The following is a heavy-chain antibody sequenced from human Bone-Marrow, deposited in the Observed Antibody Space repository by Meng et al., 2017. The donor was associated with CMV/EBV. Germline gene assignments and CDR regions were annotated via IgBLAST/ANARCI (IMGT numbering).Heavy chain of an antibody. CDR1: GFTFSSYG. Sequence: GESLKISCAASGFTFSSYGMHWVRQAPGKGLEWVAFIRYDGSNKYYADSVKGRFTISRDNSKNTLYLQMNSLRAEDTAVYYCAKDPTELLWFGFYGMDVWGQGHTV. CDR2: IRYDGSNK. J-gene: IGHJ6*01. CDR3: AKDPTELLWFGFYGMDV. D-gene: IGHD3-10*01. V-gene: IGHV3-30*02.